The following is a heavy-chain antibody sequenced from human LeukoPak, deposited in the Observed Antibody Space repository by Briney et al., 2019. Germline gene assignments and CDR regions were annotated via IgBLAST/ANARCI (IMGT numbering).Heavy chain of an antibody. Sequence: SQTLSLTCAISGDGVSSNSAAWNWIRQSPSRGLEWLGRTYYRSKWYNDYAVSVKSRITIKPDTSKNQFSLQLNSVTPEDTAVYYCARENWREAVLFWSGQPYYFDYWGQGTLVTVSS. D-gene: IGHD3-3*01. V-gene: IGHV6-1*01. CDR2: TYYRSKWYN. J-gene: IGHJ4*02. CDR1: GDGVSSNSAA. CDR3: ARENWREAVLFWSGQPYYFDY.